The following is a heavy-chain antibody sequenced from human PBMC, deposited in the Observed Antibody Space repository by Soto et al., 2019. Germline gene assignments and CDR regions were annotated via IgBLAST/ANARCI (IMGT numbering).Heavy chain of an antibody. J-gene: IGHJ6*02. V-gene: IGHV1-69*06. CDR3: GRALHCMSTSCYSYYGMDV. D-gene: IGHD2-2*01. Sequence: EASVKVSCKASGGIFSNYAINWVRQAPGQGLEWVGGIIPIFDTPHYGQNFQGRVTISADKSTSTAYMELSRLTSEDTAVYYCGRALHCMSTSCYSYYGMDVWGQGTTVTVSS. CDR2: IIPIFDTP. CDR1: GGIFSNYA.